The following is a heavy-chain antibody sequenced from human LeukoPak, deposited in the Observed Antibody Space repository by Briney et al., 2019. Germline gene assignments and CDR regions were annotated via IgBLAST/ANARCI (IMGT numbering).Heavy chain of an antibody. V-gene: IGHV4-30-4*01. D-gene: IGHD6-19*01. CDR2: IYYSGST. J-gene: IGHJ4*02. CDR1: GGSISSGDYY. CDR3: ARNNGAVALADY. Sequence: PSETLSLTCTVSGGSISSGDYYWSWIRQPPGKGLEWIGYIYYSGSTYYNPSLKSRVTISVDTSKNQFSLKLSSVTAADTAVYYCARNNGAVALADYWGQGTLVTVSS.